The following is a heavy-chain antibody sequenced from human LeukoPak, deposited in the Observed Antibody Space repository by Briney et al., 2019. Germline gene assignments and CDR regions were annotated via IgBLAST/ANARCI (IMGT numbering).Heavy chain of an antibody. CDR3: ARERVGGPGTADFDC. J-gene: IGHJ4*02. CDR1: GFTFSSYA. D-gene: IGHD6-13*01. Sequence: GGSLRLSCVASGFTFSSYAMHWVRQAPRKGLEYVSAISSNGGSTYYANSVKGRFTISRDNSKNTLYLQMGSLRAEDMAVYYCARERVGGPGTADFDCWGQGTLVTVSS. CDR2: ISSNGGST. V-gene: IGHV3-64*01.